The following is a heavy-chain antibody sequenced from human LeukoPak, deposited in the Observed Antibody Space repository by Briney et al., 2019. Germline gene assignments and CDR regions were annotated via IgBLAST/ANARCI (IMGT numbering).Heavy chain of an antibody. CDR2: IYTSGST. J-gene: IGHJ5*02. D-gene: IGHD6-13*01. CDR1: GGSISSYC. Sequence: PSETLSLTXTVSGGSISSYCWSWIRQPAGKGLEWIGRIYTSGSTNYNPSLKSLITISVDTSKNQFSLKLSSVTAADTAVYYCARAYSSSRFNWFDPWGQGTLVTVSS. CDR3: ARAYSSSRFNWFDP. V-gene: IGHV4-4*07.